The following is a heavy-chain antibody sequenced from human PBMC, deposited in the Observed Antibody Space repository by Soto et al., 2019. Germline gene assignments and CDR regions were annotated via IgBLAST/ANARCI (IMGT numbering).Heavy chain of an antibody. CDR3: AKDTSSGYYALVAYTEVDD. Sequence: EVQLVESGGGLVQPGRSLRLSCAASGFTFDAYAMHWVRQAPGKGLEGVSGLSWNSGSIGYADSGNVRFTISRDNGKNSQYMQMHSLKAEGTAVNYFAKDTSSGYYALVAYTEVDDWGQGTTVTVSS. CDR2: LSWNSGSI. CDR1: GFTFDAYA. D-gene: IGHD3-22*01. V-gene: IGHV3-9*01. J-gene: IGHJ6*02.